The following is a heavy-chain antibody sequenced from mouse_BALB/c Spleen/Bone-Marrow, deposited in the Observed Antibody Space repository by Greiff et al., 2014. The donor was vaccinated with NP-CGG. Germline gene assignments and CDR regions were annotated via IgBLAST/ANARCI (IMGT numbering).Heavy chain of an antibody. CDR3: ARHYGYGAMDY. J-gene: IGHJ4*01. D-gene: IGHD1-2*01. CDR1: GFAFSSYD. V-gene: IGHV5-12-1*01. CDR2: ISSGGGST. Sequence: EVKLVESGGGLVKPGGSLKLSCAASGFAFSSYDMSWVRQTPEKRLEWVAYISSGGGSTYYPDTVKGRFTISRDNAKNTLYPQMSSLKSEDAAMYYCARHYGYGAMDYWGQGTSVTVSS.